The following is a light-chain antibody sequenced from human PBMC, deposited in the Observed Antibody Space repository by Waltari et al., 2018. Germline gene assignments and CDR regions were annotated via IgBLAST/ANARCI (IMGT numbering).Light chain of an antibody. CDR3: CSHAGSNTRV. J-gene: IGLJ2*01. CDR2: EVS. Sequence: QSALTQPASVSGSPGQSITIACTGSSSAVGISNRTSWYQQHPGKAPKLLISEVSKRPSGVSNHFSGSKSGNTASLTISGLQAEDEADYFCCSHAGSNTRVFGGGTKLTVL. V-gene: IGLV2-23*02. CDR1: SSAVGISNR.